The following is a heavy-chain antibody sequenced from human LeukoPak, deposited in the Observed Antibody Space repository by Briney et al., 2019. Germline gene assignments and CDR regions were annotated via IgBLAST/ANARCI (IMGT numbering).Heavy chain of an antibody. J-gene: IGHJ4*02. V-gene: IGHV4-59*01. D-gene: IGHD6-13*01. Sequence: SETLSLTCTVSGGSISSYYWSWIRQPPGKGLEWIGYIYYSGSTNYNPSLKSRVTISVDTSKNQFPLKLSSVTAADTAVYYCARGYSSSWYTGGYWGQGTLVTVSS. CDR2: IYYSGST. CDR1: GGSISSYY. CDR3: ARGYSSSWYTGGY.